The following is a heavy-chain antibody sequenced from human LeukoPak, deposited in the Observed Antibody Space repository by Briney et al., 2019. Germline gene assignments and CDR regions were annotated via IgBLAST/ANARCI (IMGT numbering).Heavy chain of an antibody. CDR1: GYTFTKYD. Sequence: ASVKVSFKSSGYTFTKYDIIWVRQAPGQGLEGMGWIGTDNDNTKYAQNLQGRVTMTTDTSTSTAYMELRSLRSDDTAVYYCARFLTHYDNTGYSYYFDYWGQGTLVTVSS. CDR3: ARFLTHYDNTGYSYYFDY. J-gene: IGHJ4*02. V-gene: IGHV1-18*01. CDR2: IGTDNDNT. D-gene: IGHD3-22*01.